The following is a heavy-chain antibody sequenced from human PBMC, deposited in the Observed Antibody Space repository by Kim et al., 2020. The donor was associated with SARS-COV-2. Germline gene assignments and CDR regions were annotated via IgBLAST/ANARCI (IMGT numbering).Heavy chain of an antibody. D-gene: IGHD6-13*01. CDR1: GDSISRINYY. Sequence: SETLSLTCTVSGDSISRINYYWGWIRQPPGKGLEWIANIFYTGIPYYNPSLRSRVTISLDTSKSQFSLNLTSMTAADTAVYYCARRTSGGTFDYWGPGTLVTVSS. V-gene: IGHV4-39*01. J-gene: IGHJ4*02. CDR2: IFYTGIP. CDR3: ARRTSGGTFDY.